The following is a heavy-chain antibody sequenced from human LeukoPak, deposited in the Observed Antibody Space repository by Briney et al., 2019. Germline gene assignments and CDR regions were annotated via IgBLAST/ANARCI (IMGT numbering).Heavy chain of an antibody. CDR2: ISPYNGDT. J-gene: IGHJ3*01. D-gene: IGHD1-1*01. Sequence: ASVKVSCKASGYTFIRYGIRWVGQAPGQGKERMGWISPYNGDTKYAHAVQGRPTVTTDTSTSTAYMELRSLRSDDTALYFCARSNWEKTVGGFDVWGQGTMVTVSS. CDR1: GYTFIRYG. CDR3: ARSNWEKTVGGFDV. V-gene: IGHV1-18*01.